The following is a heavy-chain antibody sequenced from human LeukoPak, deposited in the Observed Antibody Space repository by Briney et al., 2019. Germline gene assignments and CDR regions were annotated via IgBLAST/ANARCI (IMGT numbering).Heavy chain of an antibody. CDR2: IYYSGST. V-gene: IGHV4-59*01. J-gene: IGHJ4*02. CDR1: GGSISSYY. CDR3: GRVPRVAYCGGDCYYYFDY. D-gene: IGHD2-21*02. Sequence: SETLSLTCTVSGGSISSYYWSWIWQPPGKGLEWIGYIYYSGSTNYNPSLKSRVTISVDTSKNQFSLKLSSVTAADTAVYYCGRVPRVAYCGGDCYYYFDYWGQGTLVTVYS.